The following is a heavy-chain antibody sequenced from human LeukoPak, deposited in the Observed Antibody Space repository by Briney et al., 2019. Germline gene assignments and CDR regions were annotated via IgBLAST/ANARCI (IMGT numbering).Heavy chain of an antibody. J-gene: IGHJ4*02. Sequence: GGSLRLSCAASGFTFGISWMSWVRQAPGKGLECVGNIKPDGSEKYYVDSVKGRFTISRDNAKNSLYLQMNSLRAEDTAVYFCASGNSFDYWGQGTLVTVSS. V-gene: IGHV3-7*01. CDR2: IKPDGSEK. CDR3: ASGNSFDY. CDR1: GFTFGISW.